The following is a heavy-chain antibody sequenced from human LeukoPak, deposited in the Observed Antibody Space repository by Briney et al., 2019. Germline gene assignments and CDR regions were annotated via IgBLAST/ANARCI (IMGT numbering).Heavy chain of an antibody. J-gene: IGHJ4*02. CDR2: IYYSGST. V-gene: IGHV4-59*08. CDR1: GGPISSYY. Sequence: SETLALTWTVSGGPISSYYWSWIRQPPGKGLEWNGYIYYSGSTNYNPSLKSRVTISVDTSKNQFSLKLSSVTAADTAVYYCARLADFWSGYYPNWGQGTLVTVSS. D-gene: IGHD3-3*01. CDR3: ARLADFWSGYYPN.